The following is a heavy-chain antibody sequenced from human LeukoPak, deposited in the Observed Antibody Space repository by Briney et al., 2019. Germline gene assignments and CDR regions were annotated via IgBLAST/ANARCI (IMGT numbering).Heavy chain of an antibody. CDR2: IYYGGST. D-gene: IGHD3-10*01. V-gene: IGHV4-39*01. J-gene: IGHJ4*02. CDR1: GGSISSDSYY. Sequence: SETLSLTCTVSGGSISSDSYYWGWIRQPPGKGLEWIGSIYYGGSTYYNPSLKSRVTISVDTSKNQFSLKLTSVTAADTAVYYCARRRAGLAHFDYWGQGTLVTVSS. CDR3: ARRRAGLAHFDY.